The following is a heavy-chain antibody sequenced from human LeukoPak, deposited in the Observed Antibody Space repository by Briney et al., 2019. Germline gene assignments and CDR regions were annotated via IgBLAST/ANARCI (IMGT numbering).Heavy chain of an antibody. CDR2: IYYNGTT. J-gene: IGHJ6*03. CDR3: ARHKMVRGIGYYYYMDV. D-gene: IGHD3-10*01. V-gene: IGHV4-38-2*02. CDR1: GYSISSDYY. Sequence: PSETLSLTCSVSGYSISSDYYWGWIRQPPGKGLQWIGSIYYNGTTYYNPSLKSRVIISVDTSKNQFSLKLSSVTAADTAVFYCARHKMVRGIGYYYYMDVWGKGTTVTISS.